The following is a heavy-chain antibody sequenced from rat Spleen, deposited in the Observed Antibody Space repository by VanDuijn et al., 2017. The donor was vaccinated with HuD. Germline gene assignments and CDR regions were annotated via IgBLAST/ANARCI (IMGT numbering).Heavy chain of an antibody. J-gene: IGHJ2*01. CDR3: TTCTTGIPHFDY. CDR2: ISYDGGST. D-gene: IGHD1-9*01. V-gene: IGHV5-20*01. Sequence: PKKGLEWIASISYDGGSTYYRDSVKGRFTISRDNAKSSLYLQMDSLRSEDTATYYCTTCTTGIPHFDYWGQGVMVTVSS.